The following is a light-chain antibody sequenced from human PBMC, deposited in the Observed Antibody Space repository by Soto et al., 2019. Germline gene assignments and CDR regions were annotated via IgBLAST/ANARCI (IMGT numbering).Light chain of an antibody. CDR3: QKYDGAPRT. CDR1: QGIHNN. Sequence: DIQMTQSPSSLSASVGDRVTITCRASQGIHNNLAWYQQKPGEVPKLLIYAASTLQSGVPSRFSGGGSGTDFTLTVNSLQPEDVATYYCQKYDGAPRTFGGGTKVDIK. CDR2: AAS. V-gene: IGKV1-27*01. J-gene: IGKJ4*01.